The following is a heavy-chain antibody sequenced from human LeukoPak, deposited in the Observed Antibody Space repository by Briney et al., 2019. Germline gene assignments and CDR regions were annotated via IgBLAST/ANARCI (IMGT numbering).Heavy chain of an antibody. Sequence: SETLSLTCTVSSDSISSGDYYWSWIRQPAGKGLEFIGYINKKGGTFYNPPLKSRVSISIDTSKNQFSLKLTSVTAADTAAYFCAREHKSYGDYPYYFDSWGQGTLVTVSS. V-gene: IGHV4-30-4*01. D-gene: IGHD4-17*01. CDR1: SDSISSGDYY. CDR2: INKKGGT. J-gene: IGHJ4*02. CDR3: AREHKSYGDYPYYFDS.